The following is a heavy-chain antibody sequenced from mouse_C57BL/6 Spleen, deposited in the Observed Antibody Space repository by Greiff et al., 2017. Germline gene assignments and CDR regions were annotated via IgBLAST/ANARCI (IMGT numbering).Heavy chain of an antibody. CDR2: ILPGSGST. J-gene: IGHJ2*01. Sequence: QVQLQQSGAELMNPGASVKLSCTATGYTFTGYWIEWVKQRPGHGLEWLGGILPGSGSTNYNEKFKGKATFTADTSSNTAYMQLSSLTTEDSAIQYCARRTTVEGFDYWGQGTTLTVSS. D-gene: IGHD1-1*01. CDR3: ARRTTVEGFDY. V-gene: IGHV1-9*01. CDR1: GYTFTGYW.